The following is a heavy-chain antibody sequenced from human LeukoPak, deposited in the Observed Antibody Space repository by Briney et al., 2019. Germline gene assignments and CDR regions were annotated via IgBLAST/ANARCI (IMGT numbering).Heavy chain of an antibody. Sequence: SETLSLTCTVSGGSISSSSYYWGWIRQPPGKGLEWIGSIYYSGSTYYNPSLKSRVTISVDTSKNQFSLKLSSVTAADTAVYYCATYGSGGEDYYYMDVWGKGTTVTISS. CDR3: ATYGSGGEDYYYMDV. J-gene: IGHJ6*03. CDR1: GGSISSSSYY. D-gene: IGHD3-10*01. V-gene: IGHV4-39*01. CDR2: IYYSGST.